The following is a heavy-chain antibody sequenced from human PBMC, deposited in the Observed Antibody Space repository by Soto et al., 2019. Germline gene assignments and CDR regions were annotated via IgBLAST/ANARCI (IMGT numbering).Heavy chain of an antibody. Sequence: ESGGGLVQPGGSLRLSCAASGFTFSSYAMSWVRQAPGKGLEWVSAISGSGGSTYYADSVKGRFTISRDNSKNTLYLQMNSLRAEDTAVYYCAKDNVCSGGSCYPYYFDYWGQGTLVTVSS. V-gene: IGHV3-23*01. CDR1: GFTFSSYA. CDR2: ISGSGGST. D-gene: IGHD2-15*01. J-gene: IGHJ4*02. CDR3: AKDNVCSGGSCYPYYFDY.